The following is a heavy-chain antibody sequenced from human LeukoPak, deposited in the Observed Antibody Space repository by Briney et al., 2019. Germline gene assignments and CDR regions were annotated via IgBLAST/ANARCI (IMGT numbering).Heavy chain of an antibody. Sequence: GGSLRLSCAASGFTFSSYAMSWVRQAPGKGLEWVSAISGSGGSTYYADSVKGRFTISRDNSKNTLYLQMNSLRAEDTAVYYCARAWGNEEYYFDYWGQGTLVTVSS. V-gene: IGHV3-23*01. CDR1: GFTFSSYA. D-gene: IGHD3-16*01. CDR2: ISGSGGST. J-gene: IGHJ4*02. CDR3: ARAWGNEEYYFDY.